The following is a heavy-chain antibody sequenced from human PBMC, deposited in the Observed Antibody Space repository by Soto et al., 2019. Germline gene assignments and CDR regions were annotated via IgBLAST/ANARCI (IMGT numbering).Heavy chain of an antibody. D-gene: IGHD4-17*01. CDR1: GASISSSNW. CDR2: IYHGGGT. V-gene: IGHV4-4*02. J-gene: IGHJ4*02. Sequence: SETLSLTCAASGASISSSNWWTWVRQPPGKGLEWIGEIYHGGGTNYNPSLKSRVTISVDKSKNQFSLHLSSVIPAATAVCFCARGVRYGDYIYSGQGTLVTVSS. CDR3: ARGVRYGDYIY.